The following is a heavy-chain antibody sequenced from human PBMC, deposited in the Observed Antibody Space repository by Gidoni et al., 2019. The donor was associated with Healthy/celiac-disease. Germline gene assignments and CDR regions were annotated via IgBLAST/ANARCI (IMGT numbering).Heavy chain of an antibody. V-gene: IGHV3-9*01. CDR2: ISWDGGSI. D-gene: IGHD1-1*01. CDR3: AKYTARGNGFIGFDY. J-gene: IGHJ4*02. CDR1: GLTFDDYA. Sequence: GESGGGLVQPGRSLSLSCAASGLTFDDYAMRWVRQAPGKGLEWVSGISWDGGSIGYADSVKGRFTISRDNAKNTLYLQLNSLRPEDTALYSCAKYTARGNGFIGFDYWGQGTLVTVSS.